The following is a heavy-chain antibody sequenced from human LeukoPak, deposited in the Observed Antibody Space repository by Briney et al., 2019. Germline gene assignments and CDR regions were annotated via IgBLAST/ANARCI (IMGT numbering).Heavy chain of an antibody. CDR3: ARDRGGGNSDFDY. CDR1: GFTFSSYS. D-gene: IGHD4-23*01. Sequence: PGGSLRLSCAASGFTFSSYSMNWVRQAPGKGLEWVSSISSSSSYIYYADSVKGRFTISRDNAKNSLYLQMNSLRAEDTAVYYCARDRGGGNSDFDYWGQGTLVTVSS. CDR2: ISSSSSYI. J-gene: IGHJ4*02. V-gene: IGHV3-21*01.